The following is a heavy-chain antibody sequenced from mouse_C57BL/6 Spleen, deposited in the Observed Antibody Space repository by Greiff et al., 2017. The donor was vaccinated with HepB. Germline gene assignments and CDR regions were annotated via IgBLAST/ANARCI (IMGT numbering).Heavy chain of an antibody. V-gene: IGHV14-4*01. J-gene: IGHJ2*01. Sequence: VQLQQSGAELVRPGASVKLSCTASGFNIKDDYMHWVKQRPEQGLEWIGWIDPENGDTEYATKFQGKATITADTSSNTAYLQLSSLTSEDTAVYCCTTDSIYFDYWGQGTTLTVSS. CDR3: TTDSIYFDY. D-gene: IGHD2-10*02. CDR1: GFNIKDDY. CDR2: IDPENGDT.